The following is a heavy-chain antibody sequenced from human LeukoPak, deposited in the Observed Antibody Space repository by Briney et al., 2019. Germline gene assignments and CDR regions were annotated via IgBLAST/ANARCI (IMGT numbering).Heavy chain of an antibody. Sequence: SETLSLTCSVSGGSVSSGSYYWSWIRQPPGKGLEWIGYIYYSGITNYNPSLKSRVTISVDTSKNQFSLKLSSVTAADTAVYYCARVINYDILTGYYNWFDPWGQGTLVTVSS. CDR1: GGSVSSGSYY. V-gene: IGHV4-61*01. CDR3: ARVINYDILTGYYNWFDP. J-gene: IGHJ5*02. D-gene: IGHD3-9*01. CDR2: IYYSGIT.